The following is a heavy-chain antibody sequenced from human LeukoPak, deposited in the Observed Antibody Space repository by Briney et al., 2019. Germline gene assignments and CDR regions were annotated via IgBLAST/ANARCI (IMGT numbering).Heavy chain of an antibody. CDR2: ISANGGST. V-gene: IGHV3-64*01. Sequence: GGSLRLSCEASGFTFSYHAMHWGRQAPGKGLEYVSAISANGGSTYYANSVKGRFTISRDNSKNMLYFQMDSLIPEDMGVYYCARRVADTDYLGMDVWGQGTTVTVS. D-gene: IGHD4-11*01. CDR3: ARRVADTDYLGMDV. J-gene: IGHJ6*02. CDR1: GFTFSYHA.